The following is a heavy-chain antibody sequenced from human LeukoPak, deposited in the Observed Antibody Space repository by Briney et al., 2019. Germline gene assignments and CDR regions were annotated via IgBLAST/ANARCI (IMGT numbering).Heavy chain of an antibody. CDR3: ARDCFYDYYDSSGDCDDAFDI. J-gene: IGHJ3*02. CDR2: ITTNSGGT. D-gene: IGHD3-22*01. Sequence: EASVKVSCKASGYTFKDYYIHWVRQAPGQGLEWMGSITTNSGGTNYAQNFQGRVTMARDTSISTAYLELRSLRSDDTAVYYCARDCFYDYYDSSGDCDDAFDIWGQGTMVTVSS. V-gene: IGHV1-2*02. CDR1: GYTFKDYY.